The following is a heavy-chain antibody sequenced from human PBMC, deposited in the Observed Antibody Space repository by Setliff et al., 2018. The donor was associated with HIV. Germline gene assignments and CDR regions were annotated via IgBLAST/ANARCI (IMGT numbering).Heavy chain of an antibody. D-gene: IGHD6-19*01. CDR1: GDSVSSNSVA. V-gene: IGHV6-1*01. Sequence: SQTLSLTCALSGDSVSSNSVAWNWIRQSPSRGLEWLGRTYYRSKWYNDYAVSVKSRITINPDTSKNQLSLQVNSVTPEDTAVYFCARAVAGMTLDCWGQGTLVTVSS. CDR2: TYYRSKWYN. CDR3: ARAVAGMTLDC. J-gene: IGHJ4*02.